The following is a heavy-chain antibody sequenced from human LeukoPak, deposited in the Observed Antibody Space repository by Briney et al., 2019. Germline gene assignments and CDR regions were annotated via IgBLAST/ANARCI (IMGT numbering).Heavy chain of an antibody. D-gene: IGHD6-19*01. CDR2: ISAYNGNT. V-gene: IGHV1-18*01. CDR1: GYTFTSYG. J-gene: IGHJ3*02. CDR3: ARGSGAVAGLQGDAFDI. Sequence: GASVKVSCKASGYTFTSYGISWVRQAPGQGLEWMGWISAYNGNTNYAQKLQGRVTMTTDTSTSTAYMDLRSLRSDDTAVYYCARGSGAVAGLQGDAFDIWGQGTMVTVSS.